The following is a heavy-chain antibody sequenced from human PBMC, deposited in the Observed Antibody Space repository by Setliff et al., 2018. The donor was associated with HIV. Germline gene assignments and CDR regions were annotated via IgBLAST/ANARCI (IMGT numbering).Heavy chain of an antibody. D-gene: IGHD4-17*01. V-gene: IGHV3-49*04. Sequence: HPGGSLRLSCAASGFNFKTYGMTWVRQAPGKGLEWVGFIRGKRGKAYGGTTEYATSVKGRFAISRDDSKSIAYLEMNSLKTEDTAMYYCATIYDYGDYDHDFWGQGTLVTVSS. CDR2: IRGKRGKAYGGTT. J-gene: IGHJ4*02. CDR1: GFNFKTYG. CDR3: ATIYDYGDYDHDF.